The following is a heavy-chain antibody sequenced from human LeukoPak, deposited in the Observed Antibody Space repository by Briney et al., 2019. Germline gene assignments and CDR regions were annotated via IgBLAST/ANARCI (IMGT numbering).Heavy chain of an antibody. CDR2: IGSAGDI. CDR3: ARAGSGSYYFDY. D-gene: IGHD1-26*01. J-gene: IGHJ4*02. CDR1: GFTFSSYD. V-gene: IGHV3-13*04. Sequence: PGGSLTLSCAASGFTFSSYDMHWVRQTTGNGLEWVSVIGSAGDIYYSGSVKGRFIISRENAKNSLYLQMNTLRVGDTAVYYCARAGSGSYYFDYWGQGTLVTVSS.